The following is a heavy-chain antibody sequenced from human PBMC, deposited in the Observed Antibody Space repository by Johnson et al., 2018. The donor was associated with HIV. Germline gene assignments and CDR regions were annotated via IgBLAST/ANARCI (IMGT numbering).Heavy chain of an antibody. CDR3: AKNGGRYGSSHDAFDI. J-gene: IGHJ3*02. CDR2: ISYDGSND. CDR1: GFTFNSYG. V-gene: IGHV3-30*18. D-gene: IGHD6-6*01. Sequence: VQLVESGGGVVQPGRSLRLSCAASGFTFNSYGMHWVRQAPGKGLEWVAFISYDGSNDYYADSVKGRFTISRDNSKNTLYLQMNSLRGEDTAVYYWAKNGGRYGSSHDAFDIWGQGTMVTVSS.